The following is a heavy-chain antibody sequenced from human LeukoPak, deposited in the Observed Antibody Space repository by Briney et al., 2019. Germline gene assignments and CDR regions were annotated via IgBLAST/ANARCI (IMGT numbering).Heavy chain of an antibody. CDR1: GYTFTSYG. CDR2: IGAYNGNT. CDR3: AREVGLSYYYYYMDV. J-gene: IGHJ6*03. V-gene: IGHV1-18*01. D-gene: IGHD1-26*01. Sequence: ASVKVSCKASGYTFTSYGISWVRQAPGQGLECMGWIGAYNGNTNYAQKLQGRVTMTTDTSTSTAYMELRSLRSDDTAVYYCAREVGLSYYYYYMDVWGKGTTVTVSS.